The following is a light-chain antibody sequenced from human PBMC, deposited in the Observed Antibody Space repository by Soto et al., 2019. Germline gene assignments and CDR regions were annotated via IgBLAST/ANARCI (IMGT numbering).Light chain of an antibody. CDR1: QSLTNNY. V-gene: IGKV3-20*01. J-gene: IGKJ4*01. CDR2: GAS. CDR3: QQYGSSPLT. Sequence: EIVLTQSPGTLSLSPGEGATLSCRASQSLTNNYLAWCQQQKPGQAPRLLIYGASSRATGIPDRFSGSGSGTEFTLTISRLEPEDFAVYYCQQYGSSPLTFGGGTKVEIK.